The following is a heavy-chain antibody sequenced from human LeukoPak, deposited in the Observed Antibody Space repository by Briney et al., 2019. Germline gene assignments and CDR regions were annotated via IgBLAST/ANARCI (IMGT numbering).Heavy chain of an antibody. J-gene: IGHJ5*02. D-gene: IGHD5-24*01. CDR3: ARQTRRVGYYEPFDP. Sequence: GEPLNFSGQALGYSSAIYWIGGVGQLPGKGREWMGIIYPVVSDTTYSLYFQGQVTSSADKSISTPHLQWSSLKASDIAMYYCARQTRRVGYYEPFDPWGQGTLVTVSS. CDR2: IYPVVSDT. V-gene: IGHV5-51*01. CDR1: GYSSAIYW.